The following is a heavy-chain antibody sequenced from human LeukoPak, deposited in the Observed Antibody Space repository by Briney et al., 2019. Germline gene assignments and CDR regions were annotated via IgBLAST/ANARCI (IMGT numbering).Heavy chain of an antibody. Sequence: GESLKISCKGSGYSFTSYWIGWVRQMPGKGLEWMGIIYPGDSDTRYSPSFQGQVTISADKSISTAYLQWSSLKASDTAMYYCARLSRITIFGVAPGNWFDPWGQGTLVTVSS. J-gene: IGHJ5*02. CDR1: GYSFTSYW. CDR2: IYPGDSDT. V-gene: IGHV5-51*01. D-gene: IGHD3-3*01. CDR3: ARLSRITIFGVAPGNWFDP.